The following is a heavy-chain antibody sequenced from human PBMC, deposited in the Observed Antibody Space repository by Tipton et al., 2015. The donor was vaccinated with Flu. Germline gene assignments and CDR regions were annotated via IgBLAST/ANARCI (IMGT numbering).Heavy chain of an antibody. V-gene: IGHV4-31*01. D-gene: IGHD6-13*01. CDR2: IYYSGST. J-gene: IGHJ4*02. CDR3: ARGVAAAGTSYYFDY. CDR1: GGSISSGGYY. Sequence: TLSLTCTVSGGSISSGGYYWSWIRQHPGKGLEWIGYIYYSGSTYYNPSLKSLVTISVDASKNQFSLKLSSVTAADTAVYYCARGVAAAGTSYYFDYWGQGTLVTVSS.